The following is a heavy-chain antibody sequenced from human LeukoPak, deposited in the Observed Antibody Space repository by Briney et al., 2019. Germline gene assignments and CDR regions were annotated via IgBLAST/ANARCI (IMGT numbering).Heavy chain of an antibody. D-gene: IGHD2-21*02. CDR2: IIPILGIA. J-gene: IGHJ2*01. CDR3: ARVAYCGGDCRYFDL. V-gene: IGHV1-69*04. Sequence: SVKVSCKASGGTFSSYAISWVRQAPGQGLEWMGRIIPILGIANYAQKFQGRVTITADKSTSTAYMELSSLRSEDTAMYYCARVAYCGGDCRYFDLWGRGTLVTVSS. CDR1: GGTFSSYA.